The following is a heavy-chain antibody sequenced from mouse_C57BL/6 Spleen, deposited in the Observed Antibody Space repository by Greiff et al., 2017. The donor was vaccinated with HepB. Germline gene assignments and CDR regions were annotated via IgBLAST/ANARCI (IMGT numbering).Heavy chain of an antibody. Sequence: ESGPGMVKPSQSLSLTCTVTGYSITSGYDWHWIRHFPGNKLEWMGYISYSGSTNYNPSLKSRISITHDTSKNHFFLKLNSVTTEDTATYYCARDGDDGLFFAYWGQGTLVTVSA. CDR2: ISYSGST. CDR3: ARDGDDGLFFAY. V-gene: IGHV3-1*01. J-gene: IGHJ3*01. D-gene: IGHD2-3*01. CDR1: GYSITSGYD.